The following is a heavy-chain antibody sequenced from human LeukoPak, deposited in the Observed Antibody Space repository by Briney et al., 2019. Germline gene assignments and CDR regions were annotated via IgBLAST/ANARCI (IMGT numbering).Heavy chain of an antibody. CDR3: EKDDGWIQFNS. J-gene: IGHJ4*02. D-gene: IGHD5-18*01. Sequence: GGSLRLSCAASGFTFSSYSMNWVRQAPGKGLEWVSGISPGGDITYYAESVKGRFFISRDNSKNTVILQMHSLRAEDTAIYYCEKDDGWIQFNSWGQGTLVTVSS. V-gene: IGHV3-23*01. CDR1: GFTFSSYS. CDR2: ISPGGDIT.